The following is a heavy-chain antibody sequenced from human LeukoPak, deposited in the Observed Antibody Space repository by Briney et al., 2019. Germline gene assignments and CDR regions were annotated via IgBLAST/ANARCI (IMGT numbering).Heavy chain of an antibody. CDR1: GFTFSDHY. CDR3: ARDLAMPYLNAFDI. J-gene: IGHJ3*02. CDR2: TRNKANSYTT. V-gene: IGHV3-72*01. D-gene: IGHD2-2*01. Sequence: GGSPRLSCAASGFTFSDHYMDWVRQAPGKGLEWVGRTRNKANSYTTEYAASVKGRFTISRDDSKNSLYLQMNSLKTEDTAVYYCARDLAMPYLNAFDIWGQGTMVTVSS.